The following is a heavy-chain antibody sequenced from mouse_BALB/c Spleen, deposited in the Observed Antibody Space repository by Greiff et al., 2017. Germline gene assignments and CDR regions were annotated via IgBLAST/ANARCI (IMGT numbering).Heavy chain of an antibody. CDR1: GFSLSTSGMG. J-gene: IGHJ4*01. Sequence: QVTLKVSGPGILQPSQTLSLTCSFSGFSLSTSGMGVSWIRQPSGKGLEWLAHIYWDDDKRYNPSLKSRLTISKDTSSNQVFLKITSVDTADTATYYCARALLRYYAMDYWGQGTSVTVSS. CDR3: ARALLRYYAMDY. D-gene: IGHD1-1*01. CDR2: IYWDDDK. V-gene: IGHV8-12*01.